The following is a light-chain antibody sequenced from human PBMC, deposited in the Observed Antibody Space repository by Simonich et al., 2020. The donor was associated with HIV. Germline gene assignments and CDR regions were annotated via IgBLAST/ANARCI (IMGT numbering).Light chain of an antibody. Sequence: DIQMTQSPSSLSASVGDRVTITCRASQSISSDLNWYQQKPGKAPKLLIYAAASLQSGVPSRFSGSGSGTDFTLTISSLQPEDVATYYCQQSYSTPPTFGQGTKVEIK. CDR2: AAA. CDR3: QQSYSTPPT. V-gene: IGKV1-39*01. J-gene: IGKJ1*01. CDR1: QSISSD.